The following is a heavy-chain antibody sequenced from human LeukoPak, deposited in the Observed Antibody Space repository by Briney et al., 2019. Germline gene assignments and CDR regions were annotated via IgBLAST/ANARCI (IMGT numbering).Heavy chain of an antibody. Sequence: SETLSLTCTVSGGSISNYYWSWIRQPPGKGLEWIGYIFYSGSANYSPSLKSRVTISVDTSKNQFSLKLSSVTAADTAVYYCAKDGRITMIVVPSHFDYWGQGTLVTVSS. CDR1: GGSISNYY. V-gene: IGHV4-59*01. CDR2: IFYSGSA. D-gene: IGHD3-22*01. CDR3: AKDGRITMIVVPSHFDY. J-gene: IGHJ4*02.